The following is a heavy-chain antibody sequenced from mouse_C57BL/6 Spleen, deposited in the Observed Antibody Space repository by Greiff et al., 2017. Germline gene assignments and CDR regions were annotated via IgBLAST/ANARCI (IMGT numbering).Heavy chain of an antibody. J-gene: IGHJ4*01. V-gene: IGHV1-72*01. Sequence: QVQLQQPGAELVKPGASVKLSCKASGYTFTSYWMHWVKQRPGRGLEWIGRIDPNSGGTKYNEKYKSKATLTVDKPSSTAYMQLSSLTSEDSAVYYCARSEAQATYYAMDYWGQGTSVTVSS. CDR3: ARSEAQATYYAMDY. CDR1: GYTFTSYW. CDR2: IDPNSGGT. D-gene: IGHD3-2*02.